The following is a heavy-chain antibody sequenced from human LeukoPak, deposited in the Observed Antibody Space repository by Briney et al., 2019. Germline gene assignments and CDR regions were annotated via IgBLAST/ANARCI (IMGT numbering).Heavy chain of an antibody. V-gene: IGHV3-23*01. Sequence: PGGSLRLSCAASGFTFSSYAMSWVRRAPGKGLEWVSAIVGSGGSTYYADTVKGRFAISRDNSKNTLYLQMNSLRAEDTAVYYCAKIVTDYYDSSGLDYWGQGTLVTVSS. CDR2: IVGSGGST. CDR3: AKIVTDYYDSSGLDY. D-gene: IGHD3-22*01. J-gene: IGHJ4*02. CDR1: GFTFSSYA.